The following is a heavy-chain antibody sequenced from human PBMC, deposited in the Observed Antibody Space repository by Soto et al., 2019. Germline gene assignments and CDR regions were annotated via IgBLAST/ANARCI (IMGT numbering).Heavy chain of an antibody. Sequence: SVKVSCKASGGTFSSYAISWVRQAPGQGLEWMGGIIPIFGTANYAQKFQGRVTITADESTSTAYMELSSLRSEDTAVYYCARRRTPDSSGYPRSQVNSFAPCGQGNLISVSS. V-gene: IGHV1-69*13. CDR3: ARRRTPDSSGYPRSQVNSFAP. J-gene: IGHJ5*02. CDR2: IIPIFGTA. D-gene: IGHD3-22*01. CDR1: GGTFSSYA.